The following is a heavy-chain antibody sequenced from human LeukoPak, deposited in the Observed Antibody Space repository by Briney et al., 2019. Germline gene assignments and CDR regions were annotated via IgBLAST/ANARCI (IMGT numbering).Heavy chain of an antibody. CDR1: GFTFSSYW. V-gene: IGHV3-7*03. D-gene: IGHD6-19*01. CDR2: IKQDGSEK. CDR3: AKDSHSGWYGWNWFDP. Sequence: PGGSRRLSCAASGFTFSSYWMSWVRQAPGKGLEWVANIKQDGSEKYYVDSVKGRFTISRDNSKNTLYLQMNSLRAEDTAVYYCAKDSHSGWYGWNWFDPWGQGTLVTVSS. J-gene: IGHJ5*02.